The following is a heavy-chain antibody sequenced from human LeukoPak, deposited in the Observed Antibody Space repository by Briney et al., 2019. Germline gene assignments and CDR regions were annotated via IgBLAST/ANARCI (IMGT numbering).Heavy chain of an antibody. D-gene: IGHD6-13*01. CDR3: ARGRPAAGQCLFDY. CDR2: IYIDGST. CDR1: GGSISSYC. V-gene: IGHV4-4*07. J-gene: IGHJ4*02. Sequence: SETLSLTRNVSGGSISSYCWSWIRQPAGKGLEWIGRIYIDGSTNYNPSLKSRVTMSLDTSKKQFSLKVNSVTAADTAVYYCARGRPAAGQCLFDYWGQGTLVTVSS.